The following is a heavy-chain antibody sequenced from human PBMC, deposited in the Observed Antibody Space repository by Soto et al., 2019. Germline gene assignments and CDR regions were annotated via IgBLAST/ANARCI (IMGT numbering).Heavy chain of an antibody. CDR2: IIPIFGTA. Sequence: ASVKVSCKASGGTFNNYAFRWVRQAPGQGLEWLGGIIPIFGTAEYAQKFQGRVTMTRDTSESTFYMELSSLRSEDTAIYYCARTMGGIAAAGNDYWGQGTLVTVSS. V-gene: IGHV1-69*05. CDR3: ARTMGGIAAAGNDY. CDR1: GGTFNNYA. D-gene: IGHD6-13*01. J-gene: IGHJ4*02.